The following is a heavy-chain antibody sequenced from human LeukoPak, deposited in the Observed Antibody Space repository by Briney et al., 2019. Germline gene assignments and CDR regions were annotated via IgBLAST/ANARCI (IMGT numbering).Heavy chain of an antibody. CDR1: GGSISSGGYY. Sequence: SQTLSLTCTVSGGSISSGGYYWSWIRQPPGKGLEWIGSIYHSGSTYYNPSLKSRVTISVDTSKNQFSLKLSSVTAADTAVYYCARDRANWGVAGKYYFDYWGQGTLVTVSS. CDR2: IYHSGST. CDR3: ARDRANWGVAGKYYFDY. D-gene: IGHD7-27*01. V-gene: IGHV4-39*07. J-gene: IGHJ4*02.